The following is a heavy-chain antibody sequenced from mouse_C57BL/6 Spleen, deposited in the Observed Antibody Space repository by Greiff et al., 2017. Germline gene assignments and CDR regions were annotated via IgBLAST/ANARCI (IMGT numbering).Heavy chain of an antibody. J-gene: IGHJ4*01. V-gene: IGHV7-1*01. D-gene: IGHD2-1*01. Sequence: EVMLVESGGGLVQSGRSLRLSCATSGFTFSDFYMEWVRQAPGKGLEWIAASRNKANDYTTEYSASVKGRFIVSRDTSQSILYLQMNALRAEDTAIYYCARDARGNYGYAMDYWGQGTSVTVSS. CDR1: GFTFSDFY. CDR3: ARDARGNYGYAMDY. CDR2: SRNKANDYTT.